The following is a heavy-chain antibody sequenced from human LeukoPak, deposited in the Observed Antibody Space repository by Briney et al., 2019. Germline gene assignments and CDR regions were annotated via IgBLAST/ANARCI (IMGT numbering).Heavy chain of an antibody. V-gene: IGHV4-4*02. CDR3: ARSPSGSSSRWFDA. J-gene: IGHJ5*02. D-gene: IGHD1-26*01. Sequence: PSGTLSLTCAVSGDSISTNSWWNWVRQAPGKGLEWIAEIYHSETTNYNPSLKSRVTMSLDKSKNLFSLKLSSVTAADTAVYYCARSPSGSSSRWFDAWGQGTLVTVSS. CDR2: IYHSETT. CDR1: GDSISTNSW.